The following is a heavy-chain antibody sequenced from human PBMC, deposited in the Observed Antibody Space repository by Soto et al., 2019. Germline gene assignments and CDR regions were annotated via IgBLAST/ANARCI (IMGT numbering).Heavy chain of an antibody. Sequence: LRLSCGASGFTFDNYAMSWLRQAPGKGLEWVSAIGGSGDSTYYADSVKGRFSISRDISKNTLYLQMNSLRAEDTAVYYCAKIQGYYYDSSGYFPDYWGQGTLVTVSS. V-gene: IGHV3-23*01. CDR1: GFTFDNYA. CDR3: AKIQGYYYDSSGYFPDY. CDR2: IGGSGDST. D-gene: IGHD3-22*01. J-gene: IGHJ4*02.